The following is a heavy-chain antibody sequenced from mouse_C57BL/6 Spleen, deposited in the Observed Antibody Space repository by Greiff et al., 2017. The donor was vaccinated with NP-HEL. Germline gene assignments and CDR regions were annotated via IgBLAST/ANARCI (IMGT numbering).Heavy chain of an antibody. D-gene: IGHD2-4*01. CDR1: GFNIKDDY. V-gene: IGHV14-4*01. CDR3: TTGYDYDE. J-gene: IGHJ2*01. CDR2: IDPENGDT. Sequence: EVQLQQSGAELVRPGASVKLSCTASGFNIKDDYMHWVKQRPEQGLEWIGWIDPENGDTEYASKFQGKATITADTSSNTAYLQLSSLTSEDTAVYYGTTGYDYDEWGQGTTLTVSS.